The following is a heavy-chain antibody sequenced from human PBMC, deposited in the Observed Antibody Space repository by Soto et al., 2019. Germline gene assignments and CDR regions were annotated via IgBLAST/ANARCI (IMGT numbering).Heavy chain of an antibody. CDR1: GGTFSSYT. CDR3: ARAWYNWNYRAFDY. Sequence: GASVKVSCKASGGTFSSYTISWVRQAPGQGLEWMGRIIPILGIANYAQKFQGRVTMTRDTSTSTVYMELSSLRSEDTAVYYCARAWYNWNYRAFDYWGQGTLVTVSS. V-gene: IGHV1-69*02. J-gene: IGHJ4*02. CDR2: IIPILGIA. D-gene: IGHD1-7*01.